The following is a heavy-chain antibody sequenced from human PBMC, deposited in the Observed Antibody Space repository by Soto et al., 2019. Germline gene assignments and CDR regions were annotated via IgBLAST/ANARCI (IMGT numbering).Heavy chain of an antibody. D-gene: IGHD6-19*01. CDR2: IDWDDDK. CDR3: ARIQDSSGWYFFDY. Sequence: SGPTLVNPTQTLTLTCTFSGFSLSTSGMCVSWIRQPPGKALEWLARIDWDDDKYYSTSLKTRLTISKDTSKNQVVLTMTNMDPVDTATYYCARIQDSSGWYFFDYWGQGTLVTVSS. J-gene: IGHJ4*02. CDR1: GFSLSTSGMC. V-gene: IGHV2-70*11.